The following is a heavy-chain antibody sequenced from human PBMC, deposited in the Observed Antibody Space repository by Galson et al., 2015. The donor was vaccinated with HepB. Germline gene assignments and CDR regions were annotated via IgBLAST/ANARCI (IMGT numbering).Heavy chain of an antibody. CDR3: ARDLFAVSPPPTNYMDV. D-gene: IGHD3-3*01. J-gene: IGHJ6*03. CDR2: TSSSGTV. CDR1: GFFFSDYN. Sequence: LRLSCAASGFFFSDYNMNWVRQAPGKGLEWVSSTSSSGTVYYADSLKGRSTISRDNAKNSLDLQVNSLRAEDTAVYYCARDLFAVSPPPTNYMDVWGTGTTVTVSS. V-gene: IGHV3-69-1*01.